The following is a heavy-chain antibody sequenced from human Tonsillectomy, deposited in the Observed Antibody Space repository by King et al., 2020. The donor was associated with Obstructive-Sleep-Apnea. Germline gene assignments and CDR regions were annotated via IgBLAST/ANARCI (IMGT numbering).Heavy chain of an antibody. D-gene: IGHD1-26*01. Sequence: TLKESGPTLVKPTQTLTLTCTFSGFSLSTSGEGVGWIRQPPGKALEWLGLIYWDDDKHYSPSLRSRLTITKDTSKNQVVLTMTNMDSVDTATYYCAHRRPGTYYFDYWGQGTLVTVSS. CDR2: IYWDDDK. J-gene: IGHJ4*02. CDR3: AHRRPGTYYFDY. CDR1: GFSLSTSGEG. V-gene: IGHV2-5*02.